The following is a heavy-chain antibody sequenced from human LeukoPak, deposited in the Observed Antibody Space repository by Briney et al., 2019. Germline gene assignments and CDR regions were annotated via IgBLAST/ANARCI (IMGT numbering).Heavy chain of an antibody. J-gene: IGHJ4*02. D-gene: IGHD3-10*01. CDR1: GFTFRSYA. CDR2: ISYDGNNE. Sequence: QPGKSLRLSCTASGFTFRSYAFHWVRQAPGKGLEWMAVISYDGNNEYYADSVRGRFTISRDNSKNTLYLQMNSLRTEDTAVYYCARDPAPYGSGTLPPGFWGRGTLVTVSS. V-gene: IGHV3-30*04. CDR3: ARDPAPYGSGTLPPGF.